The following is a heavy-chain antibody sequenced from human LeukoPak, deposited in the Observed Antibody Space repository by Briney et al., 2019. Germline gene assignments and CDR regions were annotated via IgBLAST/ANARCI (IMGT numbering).Heavy chain of an antibody. J-gene: IGHJ4*02. D-gene: IGHD4-17*01. Sequence: SETLSLTCAVYGGSFSGYYWSWIRQPPGKGLEWIGEINHSGSTNYNPSLKSRVTISVDTSKNQFSLKLSSVTAADTAVYYCARDPHGDLDYWGQGTLVTVSS. CDR2: INHSGST. CDR1: GGSFSGYY. V-gene: IGHV4-34*01. CDR3: ARDPHGDLDY.